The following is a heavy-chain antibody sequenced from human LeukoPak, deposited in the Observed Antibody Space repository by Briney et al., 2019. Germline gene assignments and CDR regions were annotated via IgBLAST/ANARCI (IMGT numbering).Heavy chain of an antibody. CDR2: ISYDGSNK. D-gene: IGHD3-22*01. CDR1: GFTFSSYG. Sequence: GGSLRLSCAASGFTFSSYGMHWVRQAPGKGLEWVAVISYDGSNKYYADSVKGRFTISRDNSKNTLYLQMNSLRAEDTAVYYCAKDLLGDSSGYPDYWGQATLVTVSS. CDR3: AKDLLGDSSGYPDY. V-gene: IGHV3-30*18. J-gene: IGHJ4*02.